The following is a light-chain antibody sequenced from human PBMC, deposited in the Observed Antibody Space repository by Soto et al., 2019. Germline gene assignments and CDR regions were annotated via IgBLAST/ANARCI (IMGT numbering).Light chain of an antibody. Sequence: QSDLTQPRSVSGSPGQSVTISCTGTSSDVGDYDFVSWYHQHPGKVPKVIIYDVSERPSGVPDRFSGSKSGNTASLTISGLQAEDEAVYYCCSYAGGHTWVFGGGTQLTVL. J-gene: IGLJ7*01. V-gene: IGLV2-11*01. CDR1: SSDVGDYDF. CDR2: DVS. CDR3: CSYAGGHTWV.